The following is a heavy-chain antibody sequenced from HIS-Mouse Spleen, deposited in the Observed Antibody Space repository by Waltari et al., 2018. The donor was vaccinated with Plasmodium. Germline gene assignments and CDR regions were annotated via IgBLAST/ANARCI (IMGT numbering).Heavy chain of an antibody. CDR2: INHSGST. V-gene: IGHV4-34*01. J-gene: IGHJ3*02. CDR1: GGSFSAYY. D-gene: IGHD7-27*01. CDR3: ATSNDI. Sequence: QVQLQQWGAGLLKPSETLSLTCAVYGGSFSAYYWSWIRQPPGKGLEWIGEINHSGSTNYNPSLKSRVTISVDTSKNQFSLKLSSVTAADTAVYYCATSNDIWGQGTMVTVSS.